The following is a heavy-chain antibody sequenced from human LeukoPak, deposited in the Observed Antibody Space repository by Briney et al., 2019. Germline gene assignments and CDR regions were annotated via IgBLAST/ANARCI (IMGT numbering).Heavy chain of an antibody. CDR1: GFIFSSSW. CDR3: AKGGWCPDC. CDR2: IKQDGSEK. V-gene: IGHV3-7*01. D-gene: IGHD6-19*01. Sequence: GGSLRLSCAASGFIFSSSWMSWVRQAPGKGLEWVAYIKQDGSEKHYADSVKGRFTISRDNAESSLYLQMNSLRAEDTAVYYCAKGGWCPDCWGRGTLVTVSS. J-gene: IGHJ4*02.